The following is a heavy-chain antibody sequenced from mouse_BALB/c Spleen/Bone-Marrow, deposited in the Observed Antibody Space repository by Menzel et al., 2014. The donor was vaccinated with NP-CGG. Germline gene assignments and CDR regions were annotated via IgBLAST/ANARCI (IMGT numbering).Heavy chain of an antibody. CDR3: ARGWITTGFAY. D-gene: IGHD1-1*01. V-gene: IGHV7-3*02. CDR1: GFTFTDYY. CDR2: IRNKANGYTT. J-gene: IGHJ3*01. Sequence: EVMLVESGGGLVQPGGSPRLSCATSGFTFTDYYMSWVRQPPGKALEWLGFIRNKANGYTTEYSASVKGRFTISRDNSQSILYLQMNTLRAEDSATYYCARGWITTGFAYWGQGTLVTVSA.